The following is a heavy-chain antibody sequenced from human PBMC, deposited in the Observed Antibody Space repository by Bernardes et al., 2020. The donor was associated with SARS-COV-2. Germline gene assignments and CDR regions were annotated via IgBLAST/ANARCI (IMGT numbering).Heavy chain of an antibody. J-gene: IGHJ5*02. V-gene: IGHV1-2*02. CDR1: GNTFTDYY. CDR2: IYPKSGAT. D-gene: IGHD2-2*01. Sequence: ASVKVSCKASGNTFTDYYTHWVRQTPGQGLEWMGWIYPKSGATYYAQKFQGRVTMTSDTSIKTVYMELSRLRSDDTAVYYCARGIGEVGFCDGTRCYSNWFDPWGQGTLVTVSS. CDR3: ARGIGEVGFCDGTRCYSNWFDP.